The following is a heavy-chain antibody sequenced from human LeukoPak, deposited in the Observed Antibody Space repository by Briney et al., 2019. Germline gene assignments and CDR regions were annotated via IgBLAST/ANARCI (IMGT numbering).Heavy chain of an antibody. Sequence: PSETLSLTCAAYGGSFSGYYWSWIRQPPGKGLEWIGEINHSGSTNYNPSLKSRVTISVDTSKNQFSLKLSSVTAADTAVSYCARGPYIVVVPAARRRGWFDPSGQGTLVTVSS. D-gene: IGHD2-2*01. CDR2: INHSGST. CDR3: ARGPYIVVVPAARRRGWFDP. CDR1: GGSFSGYY. V-gene: IGHV4-34*01. J-gene: IGHJ5*02.